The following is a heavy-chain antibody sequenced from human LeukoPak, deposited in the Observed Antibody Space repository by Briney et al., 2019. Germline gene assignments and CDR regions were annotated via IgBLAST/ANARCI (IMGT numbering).Heavy chain of an antibody. CDR3: ARLGIAVAAIYFDY. D-gene: IGHD6-19*01. Sequence: ASVKVSCKASGYTFTSYYMHWVRQAPGQGLEWMGIINPSGGSTSYAQKFQGRVTMTRNTSTSTVYMELRSLRSDDTAVYYCARLGIAVAAIYFDYWGQGTLVTVSS. CDR1: GYTFTSYY. J-gene: IGHJ4*02. V-gene: IGHV1-46*01. CDR2: INPSGGST.